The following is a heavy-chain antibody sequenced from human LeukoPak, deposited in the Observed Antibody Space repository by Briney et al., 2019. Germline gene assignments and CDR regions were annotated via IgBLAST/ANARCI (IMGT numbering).Heavy chain of an antibody. D-gene: IGHD2-15*01. Sequence: DPSETLSLTCTVSGGSISSGSYYWSWIRQPAGKGLEWIGRIYTSGSTNYNPSLKSRVTISVDTSKNQFSLKLSSVTAADTAVYYCARRRGYCSGGSCYSEDWFDPWGQGTLVTVSS. V-gene: IGHV4-61*02. CDR2: IYTSGST. CDR1: GGSISSGSYY. J-gene: IGHJ5*02. CDR3: ARRRGYCSGGSCYSEDWFDP.